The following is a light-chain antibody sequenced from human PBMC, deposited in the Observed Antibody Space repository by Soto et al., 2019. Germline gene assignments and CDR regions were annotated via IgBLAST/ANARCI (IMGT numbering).Light chain of an antibody. Sequence: EIVMTQSPATLSVSPGESATLSCRASQSVSSNLAWYQQKPGQAPRLLIYGASTRATGIPARFSVSGSGTEFTLTISSLQSEDFAVYYCQQYNNWPPWTFGQGTKVEIK. J-gene: IGKJ1*01. V-gene: IGKV3-15*01. CDR3: QQYNNWPPWT. CDR1: QSVSSN. CDR2: GAS.